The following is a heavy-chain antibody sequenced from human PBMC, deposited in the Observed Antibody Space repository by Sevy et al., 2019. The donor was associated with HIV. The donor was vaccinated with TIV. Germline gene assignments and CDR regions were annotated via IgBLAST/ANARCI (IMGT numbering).Heavy chain of an antibody. Sequence: GGSLELSCAASGFTFSSHAMHWVRQAPGKGLEWMAAISYDGSSKYYADSVKGRFTISRDDSKNTLYLQMSSLRAGDTAVYYCARDGGYSVNFLPSGYWGQGTLVTVSS. V-gene: IGHV3-30-3*01. CDR3: ARDGGYSVNFLPSGY. D-gene: IGHD3-10*02. J-gene: IGHJ4*02. CDR2: ISYDGSSK. CDR1: GFTFSSHA.